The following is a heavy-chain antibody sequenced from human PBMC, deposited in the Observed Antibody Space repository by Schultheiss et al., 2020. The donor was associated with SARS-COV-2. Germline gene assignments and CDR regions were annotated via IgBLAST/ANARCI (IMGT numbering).Heavy chain of an antibody. CDR1: GFTFSSYA. CDR2: ISTRNTYT. Sequence: GESLKISCAASGFTFSSYAMSWVRRAPGKGLEWVSSISTRNTYTNYADSVKGRFTISRDNAKNSLYLQMNSLRAEDTAVYYCARDFGSGSYYKPDYWGQGTLVTVSS. D-gene: IGHD3-10*01. CDR3: ARDFGSGSYYKPDY. J-gene: IGHJ4*02. V-gene: IGHV3-21*01.